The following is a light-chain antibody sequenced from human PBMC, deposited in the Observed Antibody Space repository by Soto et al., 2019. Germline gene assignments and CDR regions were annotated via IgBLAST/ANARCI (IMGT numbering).Light chain of an antibody. V-gene: IGKV1-39*01. CDR2: AAS. CDR1: QTTSSY. Sequence: DIQMTQSPSSLSASVGDRVTITCRASQTTSSYLNWYQQKPGKVPRVLIYAASSLQSGVPSRFSGSGSGTDFTLTISSLQPEDFATYYCQQSHSRPPTFGGGNKVDIK. CDR3: QQSHSRPPT. J-gene: IGKJ4*01.